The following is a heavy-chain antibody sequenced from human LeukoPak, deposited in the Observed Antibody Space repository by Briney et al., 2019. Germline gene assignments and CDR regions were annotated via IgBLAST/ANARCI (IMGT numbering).Heavy chain of an antibody. CDR2: ISSSSSYT. J-gene: IGHJ4*02. V-gene: IGHV3-11*06. D-gene: IGHD3-10*01. CDR1: GFTFSDYY. CDR3: ARDAKGDYYGSGSYLHPDY. Sequence: GESLRLSCAASGFTFSDYYMSWIRQAPGKGLEWVSYISSSSSYTNYADSVKGRFTISRDNAKNSLYLQMNSLRAEDTAVYYCARDAKGDYYGSGSYLHPDYWGQGTLVTVSS.